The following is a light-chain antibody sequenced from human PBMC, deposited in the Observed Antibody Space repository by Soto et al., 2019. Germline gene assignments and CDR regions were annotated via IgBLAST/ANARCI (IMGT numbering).Light chain of an antibody. Sequence: AIQMTQSPSSLSASVGDTVTITCRASQGIRNDLGWYQQKPGKAPELLISDASTLTPGVPSRFSGSGSGTEFTLIISSLQPDDVATYFCQEYKTYAFGPGTKVDIK. J-gene: IGKJ2*01. V-gene: IGKV1-6*01. CDR2: DAS. CDR1: QGIRND. CDR3: QEYKTYA.